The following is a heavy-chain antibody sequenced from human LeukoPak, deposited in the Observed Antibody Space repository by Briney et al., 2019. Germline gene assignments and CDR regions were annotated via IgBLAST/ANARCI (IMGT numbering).Heavy chain of an antibody. J-gene: IGHJ4*02. CDR1: GFTFSSYA. D-gene: IGHD6-19*01. V-gene: IGHV3-23*01. CDR3: AKKGAVAL. CDR2: IVGSGGTT. Sequence: QPGGSLRLSCAASGFTFSSYAMGWVRQAPGKGLEWVSAIVGSGGTTYYTDSVKGRFTISRDNSKNTLYLQMNSLRAEDTAVYYCAKKGAVALWGQGTLVTVSS.